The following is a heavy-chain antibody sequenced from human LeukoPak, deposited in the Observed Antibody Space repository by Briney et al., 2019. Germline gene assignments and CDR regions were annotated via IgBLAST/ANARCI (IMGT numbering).Heavy chain of an antibody. CDR1: GYTFTSFG. D-gene: IGHD2-15*01. CDR2: ISAYNGNT. V-gene: IGHV1-18*01. CDR3: ARDHCSGGSCYGYYYYGMDV. Sequence: GASVKVSCKASGYTFTSFGISWVRQVPGQGLEWMGWISAYNGNTNYAQKLQGRVTMTTDPSTSTAYMEPRSLRSDDTAVYYCARDHCSGGSCYGYYYYGMDVWGQGTTVTVSS. J-gene: IGHJ6*02.